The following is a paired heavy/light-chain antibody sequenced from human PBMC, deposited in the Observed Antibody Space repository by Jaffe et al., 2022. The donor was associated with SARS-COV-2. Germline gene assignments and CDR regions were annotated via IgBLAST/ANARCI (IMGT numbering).Light chain of an antibody. J-gene: IGKJ2*02. CDR1: QDVSTY. Sequence: EIVLTQSPATLSLSPGERATLSCRASQDVSTYLAWYQQKRGQAPRLLIYDTSNRATGIPARFSGSGSGTDFTLTISSLEPEDFAVYYCQQRSNWQWTFGQGTELEIK. CDR2: DTS. V-gene: IGKV3-11*01. CDR3: QQRSNWQWT.
Heavy chain of an antibody. D-gene: IGHD3-10*01. J-gene: IGHJ5*01. CDR1: GFSLTTNGVS. CDR3: AHMYYYFSKSYYNTWFDS. Sequence: QITLKESGPTLVKPTQTLTLTCTFSGFSLTTNGVSVGWIRQPPGKALEWLALIYWDDDKRYSPSLKSRLTITKDTSKNQVVLTVTDMDPVDTATYYCAHMYYYFSKSYYNTWFDSWGQGTLVTVSS. V-gene: IGHV2-5*02. CDR2: IYWDDDK.